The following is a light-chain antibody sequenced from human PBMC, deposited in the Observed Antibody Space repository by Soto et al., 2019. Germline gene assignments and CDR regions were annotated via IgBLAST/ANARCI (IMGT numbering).Light chain of an antibody. CDR3: QQYNSYSPET. CDR2: DAS. CDR1: QGISNW. Sequence: DIQMTQSPSTLSASVGDRVTITCRASQGISNWLSWYQQKPGKAPKLLIYDASSLESGVPSRFSGSGSGTEFTISISSLQPDDVAAYYCQQYNSYSPETFGRGTKVEIK. J-gene: IGKJ1*01. V-gene: IGKV1-5*01.